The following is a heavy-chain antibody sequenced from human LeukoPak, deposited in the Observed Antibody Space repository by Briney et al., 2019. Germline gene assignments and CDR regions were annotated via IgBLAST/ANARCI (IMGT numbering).Heavy chain of an antibody. CDR1: GYTFTGYY. V-gene: IGHV1-2*02. CDR2: INPNSGGT. Sequence: ASVNVSCKASGYTFTGYYMHWVRQAPGQGLEWMGWINPNSGGTNYAQKFQGRVTMTRDTSISTAYMELSRLRSDDTAVYYCARSDYDFWSGYWAYYFDYWGQGTLVTVSS. D-gene: IGHD3-3*01. CDR3: ARSDYDFWSGYWAYYFDY. J-gene: IGHJ4*02.